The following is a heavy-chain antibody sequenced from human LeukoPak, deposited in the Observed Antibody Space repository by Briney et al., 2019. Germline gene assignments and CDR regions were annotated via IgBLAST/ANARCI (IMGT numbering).Heavy chain of an antibody. V-gene: IGHV3-30*02. CDR3: AKGNCGGDCYTYYYFYMDV. J-gene: IGHJ6*03. Sequence: GGSLRLSCAAPGFTFSSYGMHWVRQAPGKGLEWVAFIRFDGSNKYYADSVKGRFTISRDNSKNTLYLQMNGLRAEDTAVYYCAKGNCGGDCYTYYYFYMDVWGKGTTVTVSS. D-gene: IGHD2-21*02. CDR2: IRFDGSNK. CDR1: GFTFSSYG.